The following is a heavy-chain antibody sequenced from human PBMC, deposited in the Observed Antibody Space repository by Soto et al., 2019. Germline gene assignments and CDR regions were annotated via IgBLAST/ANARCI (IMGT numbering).Heavy chain of an antibody. CDR2: IYHSGST. CDR3: ARIPYGSGSYNDY. D-gene: IGHD3-10*01. J-gene: IGHJ4*02. V-gene: IGHV4-4*02. Sequence: SETLSLTCAVSGGSISSSNWWSWVRQPPGKGLEWIGEIYHSGSTNYNPSLKSRVTISVDKSKNQFSLKLSSVTAADTAVYYCARIPYGSGSYNDYWGQGTLVTVSS. CDR1: GGSISSSNW.